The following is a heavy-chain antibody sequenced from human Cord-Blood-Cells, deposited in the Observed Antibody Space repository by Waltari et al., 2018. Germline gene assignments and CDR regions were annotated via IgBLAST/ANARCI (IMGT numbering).Heavy chain of an antibody. J-gene: IGHJ5*02. CDR1: GGSFSGYY. CDR3: ARGYNWNYNWFDP. D-gene: IGHD1-7*01. Sequence: QVQLQQWGAGLLKPSETLSLTCAVYGGSFSGYYWSWIRQPPGKGLEWIGEINHSGSTNYRPSLQSRVTIAVDTSKNQFSLKLSSVTAAGTAVYYCARGYNWNYNWFDPWGQGTLVTVSS. V-gene: IGHV4-34*01. CDR2: INHSGST.